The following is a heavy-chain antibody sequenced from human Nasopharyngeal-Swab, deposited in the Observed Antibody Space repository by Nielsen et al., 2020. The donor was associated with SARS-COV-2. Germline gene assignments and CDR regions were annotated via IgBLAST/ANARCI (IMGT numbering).Heavy chain of an antibody. Sequence: LTLSCTISGASISIYYYYCGLLRHPPVQVLDWIGLIYYLGTTYDNPSLKSRVTFSVDTSESQFTLKLNSVTAADTAVYYCGRRDRYYDFWMDWGQGTLVTVYS. CDR1: GASISIYYYY. V-gene: IGHV4-39*01. CDR3: GRRDRYYDFWMD. CDR2: IYYLGTT. D-gene: IGHD3-3*01. J-gene: IGHJ4*02.